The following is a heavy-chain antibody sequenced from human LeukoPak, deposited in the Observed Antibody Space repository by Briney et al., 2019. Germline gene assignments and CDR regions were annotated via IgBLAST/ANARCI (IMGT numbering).Heavy chain of an antibody. Sequence: EASVKVSCKSSGYIFTDHFIHWVRQAPGQGLEWMGWINPNSGGTNNAQTFQGRVTMTGDTSIRTAYMELRRLRSDDTAVYYCARSYGSGRREVFDIWGQGTRVTVSS. CDR1: GYIFTDHF. CDR2: INPNSGGT. D-gene: IGHD3-10*01. J-gene: IGHJ3*02. V-gene: IGHV1-2*02. CDR3: ARSYGSGRREVFDI.